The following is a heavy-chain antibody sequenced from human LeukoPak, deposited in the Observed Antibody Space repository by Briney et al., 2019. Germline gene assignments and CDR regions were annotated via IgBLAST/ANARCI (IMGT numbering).Heavy chain of an antibody. CDR1: GYTFTSYC. V-gene: IGHV1-18*01. CDR3: ARDFRAYSSSWFRVVDY. D-gene: IGHD6-13*01. Sequence: ASVKVSYKDSGYTFTSYCISWVRQAPGQGLEGMGCISAYNGNTNYAHELQGRVNMITDTSTSTAYMELRSLRSDDTAVYYCARDFRAYSSSWFRVVDYWGQGTLVTVSS. CDR2: ISAYNGNT. J-gene: IGHJ4*02.